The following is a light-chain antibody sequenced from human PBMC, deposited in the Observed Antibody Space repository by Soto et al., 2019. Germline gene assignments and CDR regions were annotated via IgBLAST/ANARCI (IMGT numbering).Light chain of an antibody. Sequence: DIQMTQSPSSLSASVGDRVTITCRASQGIRSDLGWFQQRPGRAPKRLIYAAPSLQSGVPSRFSGSGSGTEFTLTISSLQPEDFATYYCLQHNSSPQTFGHGTKVDIK. J-gene: IGKJ1*01. CDR3: LQHNSSPQT. CDR2: AAP. CDR1: QGIRSD. V-gene: IGKV1-17*01.